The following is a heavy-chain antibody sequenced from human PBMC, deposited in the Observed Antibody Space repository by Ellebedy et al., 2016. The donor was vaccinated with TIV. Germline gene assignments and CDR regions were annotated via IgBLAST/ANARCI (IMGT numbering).Heavy chain of an antibody. CDR3: GRDGVWGGDY. V-gene: IGHV3-74*01. CDR1: GFPFSSYW. J-gene: IGHJ4*02. Sequence: GESLKISCAASGFPFSSYWMHWVRQAPGKGLVLVSRINNDGSSTNYADSVKGRFTISRDNAKNTLYLQMNSLRAEDTAVYYCGRDGVWGGDYWGQGTLVTVSS. D-gene: IGHD2-8*01. CDR2: INNDGSST.